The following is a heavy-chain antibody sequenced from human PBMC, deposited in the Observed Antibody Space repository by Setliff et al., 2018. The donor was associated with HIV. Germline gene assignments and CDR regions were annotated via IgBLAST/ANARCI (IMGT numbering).Heavy chain of an antibody. D-gene: IGHD6-13*01. Sequence: GGSLRLSCAASGFTFSNNWMTWVRQAPGKGLEWVGRIKRKSDGETTEHAAPVKGRFTISRDDSKSTVYLQMNSLKTEDTAVYYCTTWQAGNDYWGQGTLVTVSS. CDR1: GFTFSNNW. J-gene: IGHJ4*02. CDR2: IKRKSDGETT. V-gene: IGHV3-15*01. CDR3: TTWQAGNDY.